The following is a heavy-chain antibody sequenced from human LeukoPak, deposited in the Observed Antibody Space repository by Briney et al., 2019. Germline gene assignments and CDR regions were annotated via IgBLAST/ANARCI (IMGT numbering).Heavy chain of an antibody. Sequence: GGSLRLSCTASGFTFSSYGMNWVRQASGKGLEWVSGISATGGRTSYAGSVKGRFTISRDNAKNSLYLQMNSLRAEDTALYYCARAYGSYWPSDYWGQGTLVTVSS. V-gene: IGHV3-23*01. J-gene: IGHJ4*02. D-gene: IGHD1-26*01. CDR1: GFTFSSYG. CDR3: ARAYGSYWPSDY. CDR2: ISATGGRT.